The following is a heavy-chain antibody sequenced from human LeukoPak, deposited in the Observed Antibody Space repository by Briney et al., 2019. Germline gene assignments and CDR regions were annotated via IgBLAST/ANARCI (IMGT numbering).Heavy chain of an antibody. V-gene: IGHV4-59*08. Sequence: SETLSLTCTVSGDSVSGVYWSWIRQPPGMGLEWIGYVYYSGDTNYNPSLKSRVTMSLDTSKNQVSLRLSSVTAADTAVYYCARHPFATPFDYWGRGTLLTVSS. CDR1: GDSVSGVY. D-gene: IGHD2-15*01. J-gene: IGHJ4*02. CDR3: ARHPFATPFDY. CDR2: VYYSGDT.